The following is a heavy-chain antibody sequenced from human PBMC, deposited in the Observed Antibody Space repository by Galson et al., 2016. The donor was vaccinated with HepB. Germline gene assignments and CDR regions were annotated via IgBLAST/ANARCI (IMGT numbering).Heavy chain of an antibody. V-gene: IGHV3-30*18. CDR2: IWSDESIK. J-gene: IGHJ5*02. D-gene: IGHD5-12*01. CDR3: AKDSIYWLRFDNWLDA. Sequence: SLRLSCAASGFTLSSYAIHWVRQAPGKGLEWVAVIWSDESIKYYANPVKGRFTISRDNSENTVYLQMNSLRPDDTAVYYCAKDSIYWLRFDNWLDACGQGTLATVSS. CDR1: GFTLSSYA.